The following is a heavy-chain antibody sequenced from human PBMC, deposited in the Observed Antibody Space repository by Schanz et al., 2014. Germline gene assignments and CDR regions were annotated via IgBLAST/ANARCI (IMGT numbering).Heavy chain of an antibody. J-gene: IGHJ3*02. CDR1: GFTFSSYG. Sequence: VQLVESGGGVVQPGRSLRLSCAASGFTFSSYGMHWVRQAPGKGLEWFSAISGSGGSTYYADSVKGRFTISRDNSKNTLYLQMNSLRAEDTAVYYCAKGRFGELSAFDIWGQGTMVTVSS. V-gene: IGHV3-23*04. CDR3: AKGRFGELSAFDI. D-gene: IGHD3-10*01. CDR2: ISGSGGST.